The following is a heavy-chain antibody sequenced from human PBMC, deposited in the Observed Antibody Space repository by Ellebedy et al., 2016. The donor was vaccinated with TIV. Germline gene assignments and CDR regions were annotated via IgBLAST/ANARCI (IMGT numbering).Heavy chain of an antibody. V-gene: IGHV3-21*01. CDR3: ARDPAVVVITEYYFDY. Sequence: GESLKISCAASGFTFSGYSMNWVRQAPGKGLEWVSSISSSSSYIYYADSVKGRFTISRDNAKNSLYLQMNSLRAEDTAVYYCARDPAVVVITEYYFDYWGQGTLVTVSS. CDR2: ISSSSSYI. D-gene: IGHD3-22*01. CDR1: GFTFSGYS. J-gene: IGHJ4*02.